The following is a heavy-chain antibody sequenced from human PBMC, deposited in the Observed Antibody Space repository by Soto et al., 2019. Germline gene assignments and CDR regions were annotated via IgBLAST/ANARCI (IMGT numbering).Heavy chain of an antibody. Sequence: QLQLQESGPGLVKPSETLSLTCTVSGGSISSSSYYWGWIRQPPGKGLEWIGSIYYSGSTYYNPSLKSRVTISVDTSKNQFSLKLSSVTAADTAVYYCARHGRRPGERDGPLDYWGQGTLVTVSS. D-gene: IGHD3-16*01. CDR2: IYYSGST. J-gene: IGHJ4*02. CDR1: GGSISSSSYY. V-gene: IGHV4-39*01. CDR3: ARHGRRPGERDGPLDY.